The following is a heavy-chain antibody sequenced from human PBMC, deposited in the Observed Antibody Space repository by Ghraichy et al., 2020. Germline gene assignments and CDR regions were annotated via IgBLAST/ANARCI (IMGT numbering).Heavy chain of an antibody. D-gene: IGHD2-15*01. CDR1: GFTFSRYG. Sequence: GGSLRLSCAASGFTFSRYGMHWVRQAPGKGLVWVALMSTDGKTKYYEDSVRGRFTISRDNSTNTLFLQMNSLRAEDTAMYYCARGEVGSPDSWGQGTLVTVSS. V-gene: IGHV3-30*03. CDR2: MSTDGKTK. J-gene: IGHJ4*02. CDR3: ARGEVGSPDS.